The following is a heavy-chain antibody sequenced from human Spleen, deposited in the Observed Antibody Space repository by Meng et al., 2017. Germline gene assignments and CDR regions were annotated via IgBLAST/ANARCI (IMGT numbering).Heavy chain of an antibody. J-gene: IGHJ4*02. CDR3: ARGPTTMAHDFDY. Sequence: VQFWTWGAGLVKPSGTLSLTCGVSGGACSDYYWCGIRQPPGKGLEWIGEINHSGSTNYNPSLASRAHISVDTSQNNLSLKLSSVTAADSAVYYCARGPTTMAHDFDYWGQGTLVTVSS. D-gene: IGHD4-11*01. CDR2: INHSGST. V-gene: IGHV4-34*01. CDR1: GGACSDYY.